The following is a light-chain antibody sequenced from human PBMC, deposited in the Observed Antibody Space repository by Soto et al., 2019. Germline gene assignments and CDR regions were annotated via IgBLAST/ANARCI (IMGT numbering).Light chain of an antibody. CDR3: QQYNSYRWT. J-gene: IGKJ1*01. Sequence: DIQMTQSPSTLSASVGDTVTITCRASHNIFIWLAWYQHKPGKAPKLLIFDASSLHAGVPSRFSGSKSGTEFTLTISSPQPDDFATYYCQQYNSYRWTFGQGTKVDIK. V-gene: IGKV1-5*01. CDR1: HNIFIW. CDR2: DAS.